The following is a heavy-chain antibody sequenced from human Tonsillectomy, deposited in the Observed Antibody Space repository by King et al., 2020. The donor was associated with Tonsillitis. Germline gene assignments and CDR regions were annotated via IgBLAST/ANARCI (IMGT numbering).Heavy chain of an antibody. CDR2: IKSKADGGTT. Sequence: VQLVESGGDLVKPGGSLRLSCAASGFTFSNAWMSWVRQAPGKGLEWVGRIKSKADGGTTNYAAPVKGRFTISRDDSKNTLYLQMNTLKTEDTAVYYCTTPYSSSWHGYWGQGTLVTVSS. J-gene: IGHJ4*02. V-gene: IGHV3-15*01. D-gene: IGHD6-13*01. CDR3: TTPYSSSWHGY. CDR1: GFTFSNAW.